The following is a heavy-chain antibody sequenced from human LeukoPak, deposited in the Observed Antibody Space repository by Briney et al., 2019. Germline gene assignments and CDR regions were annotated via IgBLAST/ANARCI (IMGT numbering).Heavy chain of an antibody. CDR3: ARGRVLTGYYLYYYYMDV. CDR2: IYTSGST. CDR1: GGSMSSYY. Sequence: SETLSLTCTVSGGSMSSYYWSWIRQPAGKGLEWIGRIYTSGSTNYNPSLKSRVTMSVDTSKNQFSLKLSSVTAADTAVYYCARGRVLTGYYLYYYYMDVWGKGTTVTVSS. J-gene: IGHJ6*03. V-gene: IGHV4-4*07. D-gene: IGHD3-9*01.